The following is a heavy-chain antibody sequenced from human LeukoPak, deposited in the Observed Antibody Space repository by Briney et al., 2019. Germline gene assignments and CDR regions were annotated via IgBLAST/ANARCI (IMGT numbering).Heavy chain of an antibody. CDR1: GFTFSSST. CDR3: VRIPNSANFPNWFDP. D-gene: IGHD4/OR15-4a*01. V-gene: IGHV3-21*01. CDR2: ISSSSNYI. J-gene: IGHJ5*02. Sequence: GGXLRLSCAASGFTFSSSTMNWVRQAPGKGLEWVSSISSSSNYIYYADSVKGRFTISRDNAKNSLYLQMNSLRADDTAVYYCVRIPNSANFPNWFDPWGQGTLVTVSS.